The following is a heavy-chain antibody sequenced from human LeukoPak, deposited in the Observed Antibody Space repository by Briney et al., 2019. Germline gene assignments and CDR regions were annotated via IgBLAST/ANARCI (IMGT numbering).Heavy chain of an antibody. CDR1: GGSISSGGYY. D-gene: IGHD1-1*01. Sequence: SETLSLTCTVSGGSISSGGYYWSWIRQHPGKGLEWIGYIYYSGSTYYNPSLKSRVTISVDTSKNQFSLKLSSVTAADTAVYYCAGDGGTGPDSDYWGQGTLVTVSS. CDR2: IYYSGST. CDR3: AGDGGTGPDSDY. V-gene: IGHV4-31*03. J-gene: IGHJ4*02.